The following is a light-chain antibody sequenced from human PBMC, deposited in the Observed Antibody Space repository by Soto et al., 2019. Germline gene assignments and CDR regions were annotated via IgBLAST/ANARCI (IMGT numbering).Light chain of an antibody. V-gene: IGKV3-11*01. Sequence: EIVLTQSPATLSSSPGERATLSCRASQSVSSYLAWYQQKPGQAPRLLIYDASSRATGIPARFSGSGSGTEYTLAISSLEPEDFAVYYCQQRSNWPPFTFGPGTKVDI. CDR1: QSVSSY. J-gene: IGKJ3*01. CDR2: DAS. CDR3: QQRSNWPPFT.